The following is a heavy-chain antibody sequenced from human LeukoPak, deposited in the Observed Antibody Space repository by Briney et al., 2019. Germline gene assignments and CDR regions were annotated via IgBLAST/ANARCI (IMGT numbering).Heavy chain of an antibody. Sequence: SETPSLTCTVSGGSISSYYWSWIRQPPGKGLEWIGYIYYSGSTNYNPSLKSRVTISVDTSKNQFSLKLSSVTAADTAVYYCARFGETGGHFDYWGQGTLVTVSS. CDR3: ARFGETGGHFDY. V-gene: IGHV4-59*01. J-gene: IGHJ4*02. CDR1: GGSISSYY. D-gene: IGHD3-16*01. CDR2: IYYSGST.